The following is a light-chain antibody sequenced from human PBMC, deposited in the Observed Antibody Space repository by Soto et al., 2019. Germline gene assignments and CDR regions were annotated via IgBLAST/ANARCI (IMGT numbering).Light chain of an antibody. J-gene: IGKJ4*01. CDR3: QQYYSFPLT. CDR1: QSVSSN. Sequence: EIVMTQSPATLSVSPGERATLSCRASQSVSSNLAWYQQKPGQAPRLLIYGASTRATGIPARFSGSGSGTEFTLTITSLESEDFAVYYCQQYYSFPLTFGGGTKVDIK. CDR2: GAS. V-gene: IGKV3-15*01.